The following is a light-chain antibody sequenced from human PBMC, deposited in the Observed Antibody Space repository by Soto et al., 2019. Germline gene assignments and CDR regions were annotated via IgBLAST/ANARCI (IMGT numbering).Light chain of an antibody. CDR3: QQYGNSRGT. V-gene: IGKV3-20*01. J-gene: IGKJ1*01. CDR2: GAS. Sequence: EIVMTQSPATLSVSPGERATLSCRASQSISSNLAWYQQKPGQAPRLLIYGASSRATGIPDRFSGSGSGTDFTLTISGLEPEDFAVYYCQQYGNSRGTFGQGTKVEIK. CDR1: QSISSN.